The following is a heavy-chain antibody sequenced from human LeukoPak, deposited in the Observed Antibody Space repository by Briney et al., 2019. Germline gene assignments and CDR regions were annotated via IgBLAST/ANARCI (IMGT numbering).Heavy chain of an antibody. D-gene: IGHD6-19*01. CDR2: IRYDGSNK. Sequence: PGGSLRLSCAASGFTFSSYGMHWVRQAPGKGLEWVAFIRYDGSNKYYADSVKGRFTISRDNSKNTLYLQMNSLRAEDTAVYYCAKVDPGSGYSSGWDTGWDYWGQGTLVTVSS. V-gene: IGHV3-30*02. CDR1: GFTFSSYG. CDR3: AKVDPGSGYSSGWDTGWDY. J-gene: IGHJ4*02.